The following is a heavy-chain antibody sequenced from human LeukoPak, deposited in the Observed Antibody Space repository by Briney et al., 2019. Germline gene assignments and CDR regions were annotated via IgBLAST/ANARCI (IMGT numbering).Heavy chain of an antibody. V-gene: IGHV3-21*01. J-gene: IGHJ6*02. D-gene: IGHD1-26*01. Sequence: GGSLRLSCAASGFTFSTCSMNWVRQAPGKGLEWVSAISSSGTTIFYADSLKGRFTISRDNAKNSLYLLMNSLRAEDTAVYYCAKPGPATTNSYGMDVWGQGTTVTVSS. CDR1: GFTFSTCS. CDR2: ISSSGTTI. CDR3: AKPGPATTNSYGMDV.